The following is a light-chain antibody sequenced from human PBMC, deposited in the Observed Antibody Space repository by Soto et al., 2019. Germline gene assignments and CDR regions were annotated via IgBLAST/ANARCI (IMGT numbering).Light chain of an antibody. CDR1: QDINKF. Sequence: IQLTQSPSSLSASVGDRVTVTCRASQDINKFLAWFQQKPGKAPNLLIFSASTLQSAVPSRFSGGGSGTEFTLTISSLQPDDFATYYCQRYNSYPWTFGQGTKVDIK. J-gene: IGKJ1*01. CDR3: QRYNSYPWT. CDR2: SAS. V-gene: IGKV1-16*01.